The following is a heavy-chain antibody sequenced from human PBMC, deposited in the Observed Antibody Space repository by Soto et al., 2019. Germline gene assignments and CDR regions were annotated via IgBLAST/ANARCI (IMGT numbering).Heavy chain of an antibody. V-gene: IGHV1-69*13. Sequence: GASVKVSCKASGGTFSSYAISWVRQAPGQGLEWMGGIIPIFGTANYAQKFQGRVTITADESTSTAYMELSSLRSEDTAVYYCARGSSSGSWAYYYYGMDVWGQGTTVTVFS. CDR1: GGTFSSYA. CDR2: IIPIFGTA. J-gene: IGHJ6*02. CDR3: ARGSSSGSWAYYYYGMDV. D-gene: IGHD3-10*01.